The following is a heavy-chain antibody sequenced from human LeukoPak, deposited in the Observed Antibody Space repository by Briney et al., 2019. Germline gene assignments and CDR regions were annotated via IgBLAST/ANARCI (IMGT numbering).Heavy chain of an antibody. Sequence: PSETLSLTCAVYGGSFSGYYWSWLRQPPGKGLEWIGEINHSGSTNYNPSLRSRVTISVDTSKNQFSLKLSSVTAADTAVYYCARGLLLWFGDGYYFDYWGQGTLVTVSS. CDR3: ARGLLLWFGDGYYFDY. V-gene: IGHV4-34*01. CDR1: GGSFSGYY. CDR2: INHSGST. D-gene: IGHD3-10*01. J-gene: IGHJ4*02.